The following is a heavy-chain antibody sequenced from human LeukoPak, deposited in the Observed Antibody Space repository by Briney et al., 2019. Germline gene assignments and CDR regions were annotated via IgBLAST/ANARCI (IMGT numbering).Heavy chain of an antibody. D-gene: IGHD1-26*01. J-gene: IGHJ3*01. CDR1: GFTFSSYW. V-gene: IGHV3-74*01. CDR2: INADGSGT. Sequence: GGSLRLSCAASGFTFSSYWMHWVRQAPGKGLVWVSRINADGSGTSYADSVKGRFTISRDNAKNSLYLQVNSLRAEDTALYYCAVGASPGAFDFWGQGTMVTASS. CDR3: AVGASPGAFDF.